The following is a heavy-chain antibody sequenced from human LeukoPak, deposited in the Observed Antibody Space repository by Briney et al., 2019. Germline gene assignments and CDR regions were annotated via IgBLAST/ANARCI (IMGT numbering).Heavy chain of an antibody. J-gene: IGHJ6*03. Sequence: NSSETLSLTCGVAGYPINNAYYWVWIRQPPGKGLEWIGSLYHPDSTYYNPSLKSRVTMSVDTSRNQFSLRLSFVTAADTAVYYCARQYDSYFYYYLDLWGTGTTVTVSS. D-gene: IGHD2-2*01. V-gene: IGHV4-38-2*01. CDR3: ARQYDSYFYYYLDL. CDR2: LYHPDST. CDR1: GYPINNAYY.